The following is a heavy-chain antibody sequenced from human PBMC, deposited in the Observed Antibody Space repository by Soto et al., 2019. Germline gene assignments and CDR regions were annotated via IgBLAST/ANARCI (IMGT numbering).Heavy chain of an antibody. CDR2: IIPIFGTA. J-gene: IGHJ5*02. Sequence: QVQLVQSGAEVKKPGSSVKVSCKASGGTFSSYAISWVRQAPGQGLEWMGGIIPIFGTANSAQKFQGRVKITADESTSTAYMELSSLRSEDTAVYYCAREPHMGRYYDTLGWFDPWGQGTLVTVSS. D-gene: IGHD3-22*01. V-gene: IGHV1-69*01. CDR1: GGTFSSYA. CDR3: AREPHMGRYYDTLGWFDP.